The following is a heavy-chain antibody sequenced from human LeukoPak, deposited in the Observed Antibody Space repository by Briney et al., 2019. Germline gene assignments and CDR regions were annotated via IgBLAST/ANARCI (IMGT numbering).Heavy chain of an antibody. CDR3: AKNLYDSSGFDY. V-gene: IGHV3-9*01. J-gene: IGHJ4*02. CDR2: ISGDSGSI. Sequence: GRSLRLSCAPSGFTFDDYAIHWVRHAPGKGMEWVSGISGDSGSIVYAAAVKGRFTISRDNAKNSLYLQMNSLRAEDTALYYCAKNLYDSSGFDYWGQGTLVTVSS. CDR1: GFTFDDYA. D-gene: IGHD3-22*01.